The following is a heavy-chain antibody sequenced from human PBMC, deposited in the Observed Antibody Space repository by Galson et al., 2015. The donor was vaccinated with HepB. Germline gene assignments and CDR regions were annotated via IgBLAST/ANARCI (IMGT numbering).Heavy chain of an antibody. Sequence: SVKVSCKVSGYTLTELSMHWVRQAPGKGLEWMGGFDPEDGETIHAQKFQGRVTMTEDTSTDTAYMELSSLRSEDTAVYYCATDSSGYFGYYYYGMDVWGQGTTVTVSS. CDR2: FDPEDGET. V-gene: IGHV1-24*01. D-gene: IGHD3-22*01. CDR3: ATDSSGYFGYYYYGMDV. CDR1: GYTLTELS. J-gene: IGHJ6*02.